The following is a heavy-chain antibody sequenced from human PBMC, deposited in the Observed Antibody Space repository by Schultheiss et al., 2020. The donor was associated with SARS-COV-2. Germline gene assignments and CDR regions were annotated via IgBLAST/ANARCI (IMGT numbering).Heavy chain of an antibody. V-gene: IGHV4-61*01. CDR2: IYHSGST. D-gene: IGHD2-15*01. Sequence: SETLSLTCTVSGGSVSSGSYYWSWIRQPPGKGLKWIGYIYHSGSTNYNPSLKSRVTISVDKSKNQFSLKLSSVTAADTAVYYCARGYCSGGSCYARSFYYYGMDVWGQGTTVTVSS. CDR3: ARGYCSGGSCYARSFYYYGMDV. CDR1: GGSVSSGSYY. J-gene: IGHJ6*02.